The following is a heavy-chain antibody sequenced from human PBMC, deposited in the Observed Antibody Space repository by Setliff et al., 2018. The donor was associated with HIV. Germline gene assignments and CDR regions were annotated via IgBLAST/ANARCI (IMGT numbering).Heavy chain of an antibody. CDR3: ARGLSSQTYWGARPLGLDY. V-gene: IGHV4-4*08. CDR2: LHSLGSSRVSDTP. D-gene: IGHD2-2*01. Sequence: PSETLSLTCSVSSGSMTGHYWAWVRQPPGKGLEWIGYLHSLGSSRVSDTPNYSPSLKSRITISLDTSKRQFSLTMTSVTAADTAVYYCARGLSSQTYWGARPLGLDYWGQGSPVTVS. CDR1: SGSMTGHY. J-gene: IGHJ4*01.